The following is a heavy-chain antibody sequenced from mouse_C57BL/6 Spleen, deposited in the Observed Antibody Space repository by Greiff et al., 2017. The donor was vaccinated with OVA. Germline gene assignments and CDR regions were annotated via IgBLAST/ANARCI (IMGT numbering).Heavy chain of an antibody. Sequence: VKLVESGAELVKPGASVKLSCKASGYTFTEYTIHWVKQRSGQGLEWIGWFYPGSGSIKYNEKFKDKATLTADKSSSTVYMELSRLTSEDSAVYFCARHEEGLDLFDYWGQGTTLTVSS. CDR1: GYTFTEYT. CDR3: ARHEEGLDLFDY. J-gene: IGHJ2*01. V-gene: IGHV1-62-2*01. CDR2: FYPGSGSI.